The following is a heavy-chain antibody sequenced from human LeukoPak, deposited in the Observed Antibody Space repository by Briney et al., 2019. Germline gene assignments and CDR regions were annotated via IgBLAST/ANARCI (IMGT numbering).Heavy chain of an antibody. CDR3: AKDPEKISLNWFDP. V-gene: IGHV3-23*01. CDR1: GFTFSNYA. Sequence: GGSLRLSCAASGFTFSNYAMSWVRQAPGKGLEWVSSISGSGAGTYYADSVKGRFTISRDNSKNTLYLQMNSLRAEDTAIYYCAKDPEKISLNWFDPWGKGTLVTVSS. CDR2: ISGSGAGT. J-gene: IGHJ5*02.